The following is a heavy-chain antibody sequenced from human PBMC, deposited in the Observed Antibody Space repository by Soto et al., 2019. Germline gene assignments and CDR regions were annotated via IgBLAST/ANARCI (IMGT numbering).Heavy chain of an antibody. D-gene: IGHD3-22*01. CDR3: ARVRSDRRGSDH. J-gene: IGHJ4*02. CDR2: ISHSGIT. CDR1: GDSISRSHW. Sequence: QVQLQESGPGLVRPSGALSVTCAVSGDSISRSHWWSWVLQCPGKGLEWIGDISHSGITNYNPSLNSRVTISGDKSKNQLSLKLTSGTAADTAVYYCARVRSDRRGSDHGGQGTLVSVSS. V-gene: IGHV4-4*02.